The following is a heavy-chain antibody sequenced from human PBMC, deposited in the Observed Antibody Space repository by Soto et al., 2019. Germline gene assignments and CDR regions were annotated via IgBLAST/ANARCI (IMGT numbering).Heavy chain of an antibody. J-gene: IGHJ4*02. D-gene: IGHD3-10*01. CDR1: GFTFSSYA. CDR3: AKDLRGLLWFGEFLGGDDY. Sequence: GESLKISCAASGFTFSSYAMSWVRQAPGKGLEWVSAISGSGGSTYYADSVKGRFTISRDNSKNTLYLQMNSLRAEDTAVYYCAKDLRGLLWFGEFLGGDDYWGQGTLVTVSS. CDR2: ISGSGGST. V-gene: IGHV3-23*01.